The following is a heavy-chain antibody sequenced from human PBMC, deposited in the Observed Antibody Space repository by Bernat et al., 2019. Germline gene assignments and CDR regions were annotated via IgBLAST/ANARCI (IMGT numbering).Heavy chain of an antibody. CDR1: GFTFSSYG. D-gene: IGHD6-13*01. CDR3: ARGGAIAADYYYYYGMDV. J-gene: IGHJ6*02. V-gene: IGHV3-33*01. Sequence: QVQLVESGGGVVQPGRSLRLSCAASGFTFSSYGMHWVRQAPGKGLEWVAVIWYDGSNKYYADSVKGRFTISRGNSKNTLYLQMNSLRAEDTAVYYCARGGAIAADYYYYYGMDVWGQGTTVTVSS. CDR2: IWYDGSNK.